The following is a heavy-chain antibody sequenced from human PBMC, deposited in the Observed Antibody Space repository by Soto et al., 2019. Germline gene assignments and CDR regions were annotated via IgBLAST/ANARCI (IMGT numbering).Heavy chain of an antibody. CDR2: IYSGGST. V-gene: IGHV3-53*01. J-gene: IGHJ2*01. D-gene: IGHD4-17*01. CDR3: ARVDYGDYGWYFDL. Sequence: EVQLVESGGGLIQPGGSLRLSCAASGFTVTNKYMTWVRQAPGKGLEWVSVIYSGGSTSYADSVKGRFTISRDNSKNILYLQMHSLRAEVTAVYYCARVDYGDYGWYFDLWGRCTLVTVSS. CDR1: GFTVTNKY.